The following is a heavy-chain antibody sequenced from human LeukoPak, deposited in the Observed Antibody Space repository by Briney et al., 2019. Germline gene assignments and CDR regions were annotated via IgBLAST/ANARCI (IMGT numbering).Heavy chain of an antibody. CDR1: GYTVTSYY. Sequence: ASVKVSCKASGYTVTSYYMHWVRQAPGQGLEWMGIINPSGGSTSYAQKFQGRVTMTRDMSTSTVYMELSSLRSEDTAVYYCARGGVGAQVDYWGQGTLVTVSS. D-gene: IGHD1-26*01. V-gene: IGHV1-46*01. CDR2: INPSGGST. J-gene: IGHJ4*02. CDR3: ARGGVGAQVDY.